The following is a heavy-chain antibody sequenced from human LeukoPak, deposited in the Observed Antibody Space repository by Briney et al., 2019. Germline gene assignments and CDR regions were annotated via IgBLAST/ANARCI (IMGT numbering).Heavy chain of an antibody. CDR2: VIASNHTT. J-gene: IGHJ3*01. CDR3: ARDALQWRNAFYF. CDR1: GYTFTSYG. D-gene: IGHD6-19*01. Sequence: GASVKVSGKASGYTFTSYGNCGVGQAPGQGLEWRGCVIASNHTTNYPQKFQGRATMTTHTSTRTSYMELRTLRSHDTAVYYCARDALQWRNAFYFSGQGTIVTVSS. V-gene: IGHV1-18*01.